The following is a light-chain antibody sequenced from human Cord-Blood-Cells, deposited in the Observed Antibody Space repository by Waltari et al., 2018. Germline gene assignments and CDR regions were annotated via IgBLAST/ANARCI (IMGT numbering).Light chain of an antibody. CDR1: QSLVHSDGNTY. J-gene: IGKJ1*01. Sequence: DVVMTQSPLSLPVTLGQPASISCRSSQSLVHSDGNTYLNWFQQRPGQSPRRLIYKVSNRDSGVPDRFSGSVSGTDFTLKISRVEAEDVGVYYCMQGTHWPRTFGQGTKVEIK. CDR2: KVS. V-gene: IGKV2-30*02. CDR3: MQGTHWPRT.